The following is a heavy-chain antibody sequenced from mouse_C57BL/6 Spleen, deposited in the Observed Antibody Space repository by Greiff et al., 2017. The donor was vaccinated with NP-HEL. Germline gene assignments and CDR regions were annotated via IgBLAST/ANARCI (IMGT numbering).Heavy chain of an antibody. CDR3: ARGNYYSKGGFAD. J-gene: IGHJ3*01. CDR2: INPSSGYT. Sequence: VQLQQSGAELAKPGASVKLSCKASGYTFTSYWMHWVKQRPGQGLEWIGYINPSSGYTKYNQKFKDKATVTADKSSSTAYMRLSSLTYEDSAVYYCARGNYYSKGGFADWGQGTLVTVSA. V-gene: IGHV1-7*01. D-gene: IGHD2-12*01. CDR1: GYTFTSYW.